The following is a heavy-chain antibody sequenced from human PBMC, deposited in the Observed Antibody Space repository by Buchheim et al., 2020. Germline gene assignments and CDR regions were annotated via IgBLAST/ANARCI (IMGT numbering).Heavy chain of an antibody. CDR1: GYTFTGYY. V-gene: IGHV1-2*04. Sequence: QVQLVQSGAEVKKPGASVKVSCKASGYTFTGYYMHWVRQAPGQGLEWMGWIHPNSGGTNYAQKFQGWVTMTRDTSISTAYMELSRLRSDDTAVYYCARGYCSSTSCYNLGLADYYYYGMDVWGQGTT. CDR2: IHPNSGGT. D-gene: IGHD2-2*02. J-gene: IGHJ6*02. CDR3: ARGYCSSTSCYNLGLADYYYYGMDV.